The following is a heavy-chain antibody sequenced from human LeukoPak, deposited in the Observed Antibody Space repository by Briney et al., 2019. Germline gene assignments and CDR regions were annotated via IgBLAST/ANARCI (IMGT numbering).Heavy chain of an antibody. CDR2: TYYRSKWYN. Sequence: SQTPSLTCAISGDSVSTNSASWNWIRQSPSRGLEWLGRTYYRSKWYNEYPVSVKSRIVINPDTSKNQFSLQLNSVTPEDPAVYYCARGNRGAFDVWGQGTMVTVSA. V-gene: IGHV6-1*01. CDR3: ARGNRGAFDV. J-gene: IGHJ3*01. D-gene: IGHD3-10*01. CDR1: GDSVSTNSAS.